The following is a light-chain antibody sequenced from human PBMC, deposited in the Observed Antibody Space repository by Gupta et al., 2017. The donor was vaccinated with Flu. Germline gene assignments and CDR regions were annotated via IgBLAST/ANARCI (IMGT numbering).Light chain of an antibody. CDR2: DAS. J-gene: IGKJ4*01. CDR1: ASVMDY. Sequence: APPSLSPAERATVSSSASASVMDYLALYRHKPSQAPSLRLYDASATTSGVGVRFRGSGCGTELALTISSREPEDDAVEAYYRNNYWAPPTFGRGTKVEIK. V-gene: IGKV3-11*01. CDR3: YRNNYWAPPT.